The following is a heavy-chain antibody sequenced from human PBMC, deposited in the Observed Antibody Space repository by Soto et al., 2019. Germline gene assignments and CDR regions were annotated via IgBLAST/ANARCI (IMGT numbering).Heavy chain of an antibody. CDR1: GYTFTNFG. CDR2: IVVGSGNT. V-gene: IGHV1-58*02. D-gene: IGHD3-9*01. Sequence: SVKVSCKASGYTFTNFGISWVRQARGQRLEWIGWIVVGSGNTNYAQKFQERVTITRDMSTSTAYMELSSLRSEDTAVYYCAASRYYDILTGPHQLDYWGQGTLVTVSS. CDR3: AASRYYDILTGPHQLDY. J-gene: IGHJ4*02.